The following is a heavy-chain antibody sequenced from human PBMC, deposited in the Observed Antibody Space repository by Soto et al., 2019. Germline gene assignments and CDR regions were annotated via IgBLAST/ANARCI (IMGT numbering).Heavy chain of an antibody. V-gene: IGHV1-3*01. Sequence: ASVKVSCKASGYTFSDYAIHWVRQAPGQRPEWMGWINAGNGNTKYSQKFQGRVTITRDTSASTAYMGLRSLRSDDTAVYYCARSLTAYSSGKFDLWGRGTLVTVYS. J-gene: IGHJ2*01. CDR3: ARSLTAYSSGKFDL. CDR1: GYTFSDYA. CDR2: INAGNGNT. D-gene: IGHD6-19*01.